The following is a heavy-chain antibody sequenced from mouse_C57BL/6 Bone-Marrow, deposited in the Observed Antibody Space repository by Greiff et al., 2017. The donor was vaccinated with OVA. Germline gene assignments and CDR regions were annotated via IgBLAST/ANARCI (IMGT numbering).Heavy chain of an antibody. D-gene: IGHD2-1*01. J-gene: IGHJ4*01. Sequence: QVQLQQSDAELVKPGASVKISCKVSGYTFTDHTIHWMKQRPEQGLEWIGYIYPRDGSTKYNEKFKGKATLTADKSSSTAYMQLNSLTSEDSAVYFCARGGGPLLPPSYYAMDYWGQGTSVTVSS. CDR2: IYPRDGST. V-gene: IGHV1-78*01. CDR1: GYTFTDHT. CDR3: ARGGGPLLPPSYYAMDY.